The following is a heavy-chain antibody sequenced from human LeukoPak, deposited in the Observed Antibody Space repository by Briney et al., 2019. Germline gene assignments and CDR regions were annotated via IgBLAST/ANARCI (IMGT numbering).Heavy chain of an antibody. CDR1: GGPMNNNY. D-gene: IGHD3-22*01. V-gene: IGHV4-4*07. Sequence: PSETLSLTCTVSGGPMNNNYWSWIRQPAGKGLEWIGRIYTTGSTNYSPSLESRVTMSVDTSKNQVSLKLRSVTDADTGIYYCARYSSGYFNLDCWGQGTLVTVSS. CDR2: IYTTGST. CDR3: ARYSSGYFNLDC. J-gene: IGHJ4*02.